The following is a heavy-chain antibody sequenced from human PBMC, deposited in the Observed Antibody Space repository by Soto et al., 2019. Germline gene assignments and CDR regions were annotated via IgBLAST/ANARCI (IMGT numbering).Heavy chain of an antibody. CDR3: GIRRPDFYSSSSHAMDV. D-gene: IGHD6-6*01. CDR2: NNHSGST. CDR1: GGSFSGYY. Sequence: PSETLSLTCAVYGGSFSGYYWSWIRQPPGKGQKGIGENNHSGSTNYNPSLKSRVTISVDTSKNQFSLKLSSVTAADTDVYYYGIRRPDFYSSSSHAMDVWGKGTTVTVSS. V-gene: IGHV4-34*01. J-gene: IGHJ6*03.